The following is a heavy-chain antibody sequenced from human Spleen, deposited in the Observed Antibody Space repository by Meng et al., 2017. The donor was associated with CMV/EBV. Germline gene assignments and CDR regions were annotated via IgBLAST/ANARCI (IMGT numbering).Heavy chain of an antibody. D-gene: IGHD3-3*01. V-gene: IGHV1-18*01. CDR1: GYTFTGYG. J-gene: IGHJ5*02. Sequence: ASVKVSCKASGYTFTGYGISWVRQAPGQGLEWMGWISAYNGNTNYAQKLQGRVTMTTDTSTSTAYMELRSLRSDDTAVYYCAELQTYYDFWFDPWGQGTLVTVSS. CDR3: AELQTYYDFWFDP. CDR2: ISAYNGNT.